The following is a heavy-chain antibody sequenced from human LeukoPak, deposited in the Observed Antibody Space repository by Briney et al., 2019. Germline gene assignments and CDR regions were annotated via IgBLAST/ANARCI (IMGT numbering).Heavy chain of an antibody. Sequence: SETLSLTSSVSGASISSHYWSWIRQPPGKGLEGIGYIYYSETTNYNPSLKSLDTISVDMPNNQFSLKMSSVTAACTPVYYCARRLRFYYYYMDVWGKGTTVTISS. J-gene: IGHJ6*03. CDR3: ARRLRFYYYYMDV. D-gene: IGHD5-12*01. CDR1: GASISSHY. V-gene: IGHV4-59*11. CDR2: IYYSETT.